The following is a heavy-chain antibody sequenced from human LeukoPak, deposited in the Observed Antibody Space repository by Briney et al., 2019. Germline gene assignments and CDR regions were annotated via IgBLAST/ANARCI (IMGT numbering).Heavy chain of an antibody. J-gene: IGHJ5*01. CDR1: GFTFSTYD. CDR3: ARGLTGGLDS. CDR2: IAITGDT. V-gene: IGHV3-13*04. Sequence: GGSLRLSCAASGFTFSTYDMHWVRQATGKGLEWVSSIAITGDTYCQGSVKGRFTISRENAKNSLYLQMNSLRAGDTAVYYCARGLTGGLDSWGQGTLVTVSS. D-gene: IGHD1-26*01.